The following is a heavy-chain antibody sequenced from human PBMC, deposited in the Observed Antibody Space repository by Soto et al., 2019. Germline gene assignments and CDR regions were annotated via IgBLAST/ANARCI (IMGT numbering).Heavy chain of an antibody. CDR2: ISYDGSNR. J-gene: IGHJ6*02. V-gene: IGHV3-30-3*01. CDR3: ARDQWELRTYYYGMEV. D-gene: IGHD1-26*01. Sequence: SLGLSCAASGFTCSSYAMHWVLQAPVTGLEWVAVISYDGSNRYYADSVKGRFTISRDNSKNTLYLQMNSLRAEDTAVYYCARDQWELRTYYYGMEVWGQGTTVTVSS. CDR1: GFTCSSYA.